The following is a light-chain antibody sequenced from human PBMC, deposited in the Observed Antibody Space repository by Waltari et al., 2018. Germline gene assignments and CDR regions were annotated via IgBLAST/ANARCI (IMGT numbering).Light chain of an antibody. CDR1: TSNIGSNT. J-gene: IGLJ3*02. CDR3: AVWDDSLSGPG. CDR2: TNN. Sequence: QSVLTQPPSASGTPGQRVTIPCSGTTSNIGSNTVNLYQQLPGTAPKLLIYTNNQRPSGVPDRFSGSKSGTSASLAISGLQSEDEADYYCAVWDDSLSGPGFGGGTKVTVL. V-gene: IGLV1-44*01.